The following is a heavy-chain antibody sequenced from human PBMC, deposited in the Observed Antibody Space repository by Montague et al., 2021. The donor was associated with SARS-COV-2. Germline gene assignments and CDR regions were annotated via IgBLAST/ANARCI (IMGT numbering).Heavy chain of an antibody. Sequence: SETLSLTCTVSGGSTSSSSYYWGWIRQPPGKGLEWIGSIYYSGSTYYNPSLKSRVTISVDTSKNQFSLKLSSVTAADTAVYYCVGIVGAADYWGQGTLVTVSS. D-gene: IGHD1-26*01. J-gene: IGHJ4*02. CDR3: VGIVGAADY. CDR1: GGSTSSSSYY. CDR2: IYYSGST. V-gene: IGHV4-39*01.